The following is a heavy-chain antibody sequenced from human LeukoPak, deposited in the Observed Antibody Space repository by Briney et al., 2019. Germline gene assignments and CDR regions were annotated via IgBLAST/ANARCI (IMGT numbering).Heavy chain of an antibody. CDR1: GGSISSSSYY. J-gene: IGHJ5*02. CDR2: IYYSGST. Sequence: ASETLSLTCTVSGGSISSSSYYWGWIRQPPGKGLEWIGSIYYSGSTNYNPSLKSRVTISVDTSKNQFSLKLSSVTAADTAVYYCARSSYSNYDWFDPWGQGTLVTVSS. CDR3: ARSSYSNYDWFDP. D-gene: IGHD4-11*01. V-gene: IGHV4-39*07.